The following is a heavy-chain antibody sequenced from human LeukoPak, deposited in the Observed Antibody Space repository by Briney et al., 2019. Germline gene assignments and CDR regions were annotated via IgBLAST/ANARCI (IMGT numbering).Heavy chain of an antibody. CDR3: ARGADDILTGYYMSD. V-gene: IGHV1-2*04. D-gene: IGHD3-9*01. J-gene: IGHJ4*02. CDR2: INPNSGGT. Sequence: ASVKVSCKASGYTFTGYYLHWVRQAPGQGLVWMGWINPNSGGTNYAQKFQGWVTMTRDTSISTAYMELSRLRSDDTAVYYCARGADDILTGYYMSDWGQGTLVTVSS. CDR1: GYTFTGYY.